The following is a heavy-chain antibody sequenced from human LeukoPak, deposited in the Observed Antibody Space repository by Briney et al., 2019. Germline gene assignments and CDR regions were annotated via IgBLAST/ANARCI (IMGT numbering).Heavy chain of an antibody. Sequence: SETLSLTCTVSGRSISSYYWSWIRQPAGKGLEWIGRIYTSGSTNYNPSLKSRVTISVDKSKNQFSLKLSSVTAADTAVYYCASDLYGSGSPQWGQGTLVTVSS. J-gene: IGHJ4*02. D-gene: IGHD3-10*01. CDR3: ASDLYGSGSPQ. CDR1: GRSISSYY. CDR2: IYTSGST. V-gene: IGHV4-4*07.